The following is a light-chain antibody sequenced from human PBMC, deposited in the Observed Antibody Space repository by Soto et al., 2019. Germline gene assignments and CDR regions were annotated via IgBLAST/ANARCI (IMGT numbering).Light chain of an antibody. CDR2: GAS. Sequence: EKVMTQSPATLSVSPGERATLSCRASQSVSSDLAWYQQKPGQAPRLLIYGASIRAPGIPARFSGSGFGTEFTLTISSLQSEDFAVYYCQHYNRWPLTFGGGTKVDI. CDR3: QHYNRWPLT. J-gene: IGKJ4*01. V-gene: IGKV3-15*01. CDR1: QSVSSD.